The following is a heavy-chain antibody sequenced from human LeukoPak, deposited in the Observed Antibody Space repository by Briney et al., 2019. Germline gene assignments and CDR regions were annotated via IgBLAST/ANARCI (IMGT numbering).Heavy chain of an antibody. J-gene: IGHJ3*02. CDR3: ARDNWNDDAFDI. D-gene: IGHD1-1*01. CDR1: GGSISSYY. CDR2: IYTSGST. V-gene: IGHV4-4*07. Sequence: SETLSLTCTVSGGSISSYYWSWIRQPAGKGLEWIGRIYTSGSTNYNPSLKSRVTISVDKSKNQFPLKLSSVTAADTAVYYCARDNWNDDAFDIWGQGTMVTVSS.